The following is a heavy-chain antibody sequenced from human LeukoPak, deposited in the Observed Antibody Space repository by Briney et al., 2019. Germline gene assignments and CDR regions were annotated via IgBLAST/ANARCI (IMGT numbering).Heavy chain of an antibody. D-gene: IGHD3-10*01. CDR3: ARMDSGSYYNENWFDP. V-gene: IGHV4-31*03. CDR1: GGSISSGGYY. CDR2: IYYSGST. Sequence: PSETLSLTCTVSGGSISSGGYYWSWIRQHPGKGLEWIGYIYYSGSTYYNPSLKSRVTISVDTSKNQFSLKLSSVTAADTAVYYCARMDSGSYYNENWFDPWGQGTLVTVSS. J-gene: IGHJ5*02.